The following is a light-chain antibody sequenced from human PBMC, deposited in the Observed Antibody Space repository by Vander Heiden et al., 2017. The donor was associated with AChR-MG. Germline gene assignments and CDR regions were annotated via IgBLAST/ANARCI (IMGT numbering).Light chain of an antibody. CDR2: GAS. CDR3: HQECSSPST. J-gene: IGKJ1*01. V-gene: IGKV3-20*01. Sequence: EIALMQSRGTLSLSPGEGATLSCRASEHVRSTPLASYQQKPGQAPRLLIYGASNRATGIPDTFSGSGSGTDFTLTISRLDPEDLAVYYCHQECSSPSTFGPRTKVDIK. CDR1: EHVRSTP.